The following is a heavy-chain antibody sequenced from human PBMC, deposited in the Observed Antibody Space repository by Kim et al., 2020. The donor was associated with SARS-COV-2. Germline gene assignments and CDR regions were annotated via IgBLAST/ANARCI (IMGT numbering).Heavy chain of an antibody. CDR2: INHSGST. J-gene: IGHJ3*02. CDR1: GGSFSGYY. CDR3: ARSTTWSGSYGI. D-gene: IGHD1-26*01. Sequence: SETLSLTCAVYGGSFSGYYWSWIRQPPGKGLEWIGEINHSGSTNYNPSLKSRVTISVDTSKNQFSLKLSSLTAADTAVYYCARSTTWSGSYGIWGQGTMVTVSS. V-gene: IGHV4-34*01.